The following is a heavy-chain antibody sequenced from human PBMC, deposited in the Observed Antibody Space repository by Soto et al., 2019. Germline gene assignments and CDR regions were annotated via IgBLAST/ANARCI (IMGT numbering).Heavy chain of an antibody. V-gene: IGHV3-23*01. CDR1: RFTFSDYY. Sequence: GGSLRLSCAASRFTFSDYYMTWIRQAPGKGLEWVSYISGSGISTHYADSVKGRFTVSRDNSKNTLYLQMNSLRAEDTAVYNCAKEPVGPDWYFDLWGRGTLVTVSS. CDR2: ISGSGIST. J-gene: IGHJ2*01. CDR3: AKEPVGPDWYFDL.